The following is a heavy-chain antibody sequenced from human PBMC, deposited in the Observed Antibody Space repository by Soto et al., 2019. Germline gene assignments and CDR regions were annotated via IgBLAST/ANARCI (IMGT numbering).Heavy chain of an antibody. CDR2: INAGNGNT. V-gene: IGHV1-3*01. CDR3: ARSCSIKGSDY. Sequence: ASEQVSYMASGYTFTSYAMHWVRQAPGQRRAWMGWINAGNGNTKYSQKYQGRVTNTSDTSASTAYLELSSLRPEDTAVYYGARSCSIKGSDYWGQGTLVTVSS. CDR1: GYTFTSYA. D-gene: IGHD2-21*01. J-gene: IGHJ4*02.